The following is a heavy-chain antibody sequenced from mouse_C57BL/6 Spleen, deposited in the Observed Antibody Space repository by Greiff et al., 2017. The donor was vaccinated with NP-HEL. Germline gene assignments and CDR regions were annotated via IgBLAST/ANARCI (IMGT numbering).Heavy chain of an antibody. CDR3: ASEGDYGSLY. J-gene: IGHJ2*01. CDR2: IRNKANGYTT. CDR1: GFTFTDYY. Sequence: EVKLVESGGGLVQPGGSLSLSCAASGFTFTDYYMSWVRQPPGKALEWLGFIRNKANGYTTEYSASVKVRFTISRDNSQSILYLQMNALRTEDSATYYCASEGDYGSLYWGQGTTLTVSS. V-gene: IGHV7-3*01. D-gene: IGHD1-1*01.